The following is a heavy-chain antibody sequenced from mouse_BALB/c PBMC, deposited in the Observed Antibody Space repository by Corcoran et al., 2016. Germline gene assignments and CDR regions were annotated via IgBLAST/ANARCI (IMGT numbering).Heavy chain of an antibody. J-gene: IGHJ2*01. D-gene: IGHD2-2*01. CDR3: VREVPGGYPFDD. CDR1: GYTFTSYV. CDR2: IYPYNDGT. Sequence: EIQLQQSGPELVKPGASVKMSCKASGYTFTSYVMHWVKQKPGQGLEWIGYIYPYNDGTKYNEKFKGKATRTSDKSSSTAYMELSSLTSEDSAVDYCVREVPGGYPFDDWGQGTTLTVSS. V-gene: IGHV1S136*01.